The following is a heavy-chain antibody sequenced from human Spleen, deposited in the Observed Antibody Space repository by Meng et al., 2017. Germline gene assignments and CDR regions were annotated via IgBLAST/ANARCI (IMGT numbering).Heavy chain of an antibody. J-gene: IGHJ4*02. Sequence: GSLRLSCAVYGGSFSGYFWGWIRQSPGKGLEWIGDINHNGGTNYNPSLESRVTISLDTSKSQFSLRLSSVTAADTAVYYCARDLGGDPILNYWGQGTLVTVSS. CDR1: GGSFSGYF. D-gene: IGHD3-9*01. V-gene: IGHV4-34*01. CDR3: ARDLGGDPILNY. CDR2: INHNGGT.